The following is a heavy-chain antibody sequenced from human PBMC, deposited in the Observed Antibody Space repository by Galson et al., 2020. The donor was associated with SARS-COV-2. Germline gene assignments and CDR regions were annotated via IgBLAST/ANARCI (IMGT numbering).Heavy chain of an antibody. J-gene: IGHJ4*02. V-gene: IGHV4-39*01. Sequence: SETLSLTCTVSGASISGSSFYWGWIRQPPGKGLDWIASIYYSGSTYYSPSLKSRVTISVDTSKKQFSLKLSSVTAADTAVYYCARLQRYCSGGRCHSDVDYWGQGTLVTVPS. CDR2: IYYSGST. D-gene: IGHD2-15*01. CDR1: GASISGSSFY. CDR3: ARLQRYCSGGRCHSDVDY.